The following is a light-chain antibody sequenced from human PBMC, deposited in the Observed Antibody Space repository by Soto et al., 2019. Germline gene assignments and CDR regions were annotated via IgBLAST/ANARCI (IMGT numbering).Light chain of an antibody. J-gene: IGKJ2*01. CDR1: QSVSSS. CDR2: SAS. V-gene: IGKV3-15*01. CDR3: QQDINGYT. Sequence: EVVMTQSPATLSVFPGERVTLSCRASQSVSSSLAWYQQKPGQAPRLLIYSASTRANGIPARFSGSGSGTEFTLTISSLESEDFAVYYCQQDINGYTFGQGTKLEIK.